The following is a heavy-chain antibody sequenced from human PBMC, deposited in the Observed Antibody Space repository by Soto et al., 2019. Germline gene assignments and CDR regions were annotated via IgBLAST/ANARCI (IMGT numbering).Heavy chain of an antibody. V-gene: IGHV3-21*01. D-gene: IGHD1-26*01. J-gene: IGHJ1*01. Sequence: EVQLVESGGGLVKPGGSLRLSCAASGFTFSSYSMNWVRQAPGKGLEWVSSISSSSSYIYYADSVKGRFTISRDNAKNSLYLQMNSLRAEDTAVYYCARDSGSPVIFQHWGQGTLVTVSS. CDR2: ISSSSSYI. CDR1: GFTFSSYS. CDR3: ARDSGSPVIFQH.